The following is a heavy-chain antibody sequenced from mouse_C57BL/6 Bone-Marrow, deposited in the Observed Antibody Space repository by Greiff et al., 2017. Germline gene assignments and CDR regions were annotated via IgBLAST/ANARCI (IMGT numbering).Heavy chain of an antibody. CDR3: AREDMVTTKTYCYFDV. V-gene: IGHV5-16*01. Sequence: DVMLVESEGGLVQPGSSMKLSCTASGFTFSDYYMAWVRQVPEKGLEWVANINYDGSSTYYLDSLKSRFIISRDNAKNILYLQMSSLKSVDTATYYCAREDMVTTKTYCYFDVWGTGTTVTVSS. D-gene: IGHD2-2*01. J-gene: IGHJ1*03. CDR2: INYDGSST. CDR1: GFTFSDYY.